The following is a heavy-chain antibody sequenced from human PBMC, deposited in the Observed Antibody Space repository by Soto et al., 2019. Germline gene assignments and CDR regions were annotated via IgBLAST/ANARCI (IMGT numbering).Heavy chain of an antibody. CDR1: VGSISSGGYY. J-gene: IGHJ4*02. Sequence: SSETLSLTCTVSVGSISSGGYYWIWIRHHPGKGLEWIGYIYYSGSTYYNPSLKSRVTISVDTSKNQFSLKLSSVTAADTAVYYCARAPSGDILTGYHNPFDYWGQGTLVTVSS. CDR3: ARAPSGDILTGYHNPFDY. V-gene: IGHV4-31*02. D-gene: IGHD3-9*01. CDR2: IYYSGST.